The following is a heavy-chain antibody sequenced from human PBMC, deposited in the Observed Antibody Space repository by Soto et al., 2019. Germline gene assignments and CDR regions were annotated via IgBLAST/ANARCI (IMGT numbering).Heavy chain of an antibody. D-gene: IGHD5-18*01. CDR1: GGSISSSSYY. V-gene: IGHV4-39*01. J-gene: IGHJ5*02. CDR2: IYYSGST. Sequence: QLQLQESGPGLVKPSETLSLTCTVSGGSISSSSYYWGWIRQPPGKGLEWIGSIYYSGSTYYNPSLKSRVTISVDTSKNQFSLKLSSVTAADTAVYYCATDGYSYGYWFDPWGQGTLVTVSS. CDR3: ATDGYSYGYWFDP.